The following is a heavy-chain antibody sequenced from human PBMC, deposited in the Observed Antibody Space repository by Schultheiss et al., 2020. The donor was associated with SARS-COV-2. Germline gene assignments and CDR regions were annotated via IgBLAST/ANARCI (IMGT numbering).Heavy chain of an antibody. D-gene: IGHD4-17*01. J-gene: IGHJ6*02. CDR2: INHSGST. CDR3: ARDDYGRYYYYYYGMDV. V-gene: IGHV4-59*12. Sequence: SETLSLTCTVSGGSISSYYWSWIRQPPGKGLEWIGEINHSGSTYYNPSLKSRVTISVDTSKNQFSLKLSSVTAADTAVYYCARDDYGRYYYYYYGMDVWGQGTTVTVSS. CDR1: GGSISSYY.